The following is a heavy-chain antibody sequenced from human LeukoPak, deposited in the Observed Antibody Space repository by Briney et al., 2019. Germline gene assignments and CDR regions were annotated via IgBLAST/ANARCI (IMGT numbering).Heavy chain of an antibody. D-gene: IGHD6-13*01. V-gene: IGHV3-9*01. Sequence: GRSLRLSCAASGFTFDDYAMHWVRQAPGKGLECVSGISWNSGSIGYADSVKCRFTISRDNAQHSLYMQMNSLRAEDTALYYCAKGVSSSWPAYLDYWGQGTLVTVSS. CDR3: AKGVSSSWPAYLDY. CDR2: ISWNSGSI. CDR1: GFTFDDYA. J-gene: IGHJ4*02.